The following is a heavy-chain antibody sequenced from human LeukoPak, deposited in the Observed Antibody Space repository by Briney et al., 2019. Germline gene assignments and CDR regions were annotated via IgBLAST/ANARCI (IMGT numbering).Heavy chain of an antibody. V-gene: IGHV3-30*03. D-gene: IGHD5-18*01. CDR2: ISFDGSNK. CDR3: ARDRGYSYGSFGAFDI. J-gene: IGHJ3*02. CDR1: GFTFSDYG. Sequence: GGSLRLSCAASGFTFSDYGMHWVRQAPGKGLEWVSVISFDGSNKYYADSVKGRFTISRDNSKNTLYLQMNSLRAEDTAVYYCARDRGYSYGSFGAFDIWGQGTMVTVSS.